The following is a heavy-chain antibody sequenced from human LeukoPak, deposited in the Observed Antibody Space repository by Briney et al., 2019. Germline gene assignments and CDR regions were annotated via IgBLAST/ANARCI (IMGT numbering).Heavy chain of an antibody. Sequence: GSLRLSCAASGFAFSSYNMNWVRQAPGKGLEWVSSITPSGSYTYYADSVKGRLTISRDNAKNSLYLQMNSLRAEDTAVYYCAKQRSGWFIFDYWGQGTLVTVSS. J-gene: IGHJ4*02. CDR3: AKQRSGWFIFDY. CDR1: GFAFSSYN. V-gene: IGHV3-21*04. D-gene: IGHD6-19*01. CDR2: ITPSGSYT.